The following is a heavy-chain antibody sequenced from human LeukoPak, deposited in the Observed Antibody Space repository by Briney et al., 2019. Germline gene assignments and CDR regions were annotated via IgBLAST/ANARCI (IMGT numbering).Heavy chain of an antibody. CDR2: INHSGST. D-gene: IGHD6-13*01. J-gene: IGHJ6*03. CDR1: GGSFSGYY. Sequence: PSETLSLTCAVYGGSFSGYYWSWIRQPPGKGLEWIGEINHSGSTNYNPSLKSRVTISVDTSKNQFSLKLSSVTAADTAVYYCARENSSSWYYYYYYYMDVWGKGTTVTVSS. V-gene: IGHV4-34*01. CDR3: ARENSSSWYYYYYYYMDV.